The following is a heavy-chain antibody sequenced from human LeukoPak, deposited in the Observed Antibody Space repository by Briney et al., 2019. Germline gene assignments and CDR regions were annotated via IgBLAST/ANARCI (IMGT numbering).Heavy chain of an antibody. CDR2: LNSDGSST. CDR3: AKEVYNDKKDY. J-gene: IGHJ4*02. Sequence: GGSLRLSCAASGFTFNSYWMHWVRQAPGKGLVWVSRLNSDGSSTTYADSVRGRFAISRDNSKNTLYLQMNSLRAEDTAVYYCAKEVYNDKKDYWGQGTLVTVSS. CDR1: GFTFNSYW. V-gene: IGHV3-74*01. D-gene: IGHD3-22*01.